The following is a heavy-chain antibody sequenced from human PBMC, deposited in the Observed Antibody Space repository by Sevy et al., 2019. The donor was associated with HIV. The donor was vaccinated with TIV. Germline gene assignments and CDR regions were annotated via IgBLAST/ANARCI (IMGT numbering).Heavy chain of an antibody. V-gene: IGHV4-39*01. CDR2: IYYSGST. D-gene: IGHD2-2*01. CDR3: ARRDLVVVPAARDYYYYGMDV. CDR1: GGSISSSSYY. J-gene: IGHJ6*02. Sequence: SETLSLTCTVSGGSISSSSYYWGWIRQPPGKGLEWIGSIYYSGSTYYHPSLKSRVTISVDTSKNQFSLKLSSVTAADTAVYYCARRDLVVVPAARDYYYYGMDVWGQGTTVTVSS.